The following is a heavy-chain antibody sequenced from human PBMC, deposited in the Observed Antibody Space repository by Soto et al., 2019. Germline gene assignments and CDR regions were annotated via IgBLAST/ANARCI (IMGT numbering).Heavy chain of an antibody. J-gene: IGHJ6*02. V-gene: IGHV3-33*01. D-gene: IGHD1-1*01. CDR2: IWYDGSNK. CDR1: GFTFSSYG. Sequence: PGGSLRLSCAASGFTFSSYGMHWVRQAPGKGLEWVAVIWYDGSNKYYADSVKGRFTISRDNSKNTLYLQMNSLRAEDTAVYYCARGNWNYLSGMDVWGQGTTVTVSS. CDR3: ARGNWNYLSGMDV.